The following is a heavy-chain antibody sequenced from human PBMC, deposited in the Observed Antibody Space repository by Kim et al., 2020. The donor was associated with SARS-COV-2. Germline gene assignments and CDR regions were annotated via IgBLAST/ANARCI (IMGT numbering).Heavy chain of an antibody. V-gene: IGHV3-21*01. CDR3: AGVRGSGWYLGDY. CDR2: ISSSSSYI. Sequence: GGSLRPSCAASGFTLSSYSMNWVRQAPGKGLEWVSSISSSSSYIYYADSVKGRFTISRENAKNSLYLQRNSRRAEDTALYYGAGVRGSGWYLGDYWGQGTLVTVSS. CDR1: GFTLSSYS. D-gene: IGHD6-19*01. J-gene: IGHJ4*02.